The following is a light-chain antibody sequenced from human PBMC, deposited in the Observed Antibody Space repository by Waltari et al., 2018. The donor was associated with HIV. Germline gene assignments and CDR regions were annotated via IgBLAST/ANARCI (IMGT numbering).Light chain of an antibody. J-gene: IGLJ1*01. CDR3: GTWDTSLSAWI. CDR1: SYNIATHY. Sequence: QSVLTQPPSVSATPGQKVTISCSGSSYNIATHYVSCYQHFPNTHPKVLIYDNHKRSSGIPDRFSGSKSGTSATLDISGLQTGDEAHYYCGTWDTSLSAWIFGTGTKVTVL. V-gene: IGLV1-51*01. CDR2: DNH.